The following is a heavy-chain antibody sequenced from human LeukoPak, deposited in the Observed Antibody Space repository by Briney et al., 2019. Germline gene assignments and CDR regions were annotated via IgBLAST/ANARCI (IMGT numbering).Heavy chain of an antibody. Sequence: SETLSLTCTVSGGSISSYYWSWIRQPPGKGLEWIGYIYYSGSTNYNPSLKSRVTISVDTSKNQFSLKLSSVTAADTAVYYCARGSMADIVGATTFDYWGQGTLVTVSS. J-gene: IGHJ4*02. D-gene: IGHD1-26*01. CDR2: IYYSGST. CDR1: GGSISSYY. CDR3: ARGSMADIVGATTFDY. V-gene: IGHV4-59*01.